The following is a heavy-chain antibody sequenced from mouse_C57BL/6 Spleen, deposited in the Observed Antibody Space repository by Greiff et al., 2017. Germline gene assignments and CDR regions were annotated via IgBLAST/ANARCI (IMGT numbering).Heavy chain of an antibody. CDR3: ARGYYGSRLMDY. D-gene: IGHD1-2*01. J-gene: IGHJ4*01. CDR1: GYTFTDYN. CDR2: INPNNGGT. V-gene: IGHV1-22*01. Sequence: VQLQQSGPELVKPGASVKMSCKASGYTFTDYNMHWVKQSHGKSLEWIGYINPNNGGTSYNQKFKGKATLTVNKSSSTAYMELRSLTSEDSAVYYCARGYYGSRLMDYWGQGTSVTVSS.